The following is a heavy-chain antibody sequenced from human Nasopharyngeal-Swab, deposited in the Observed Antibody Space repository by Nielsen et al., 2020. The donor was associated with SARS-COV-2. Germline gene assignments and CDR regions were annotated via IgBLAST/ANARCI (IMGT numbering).Heavy chain of an antibody. CDR2: MNPNSGNT. D-gene: IGHD3-22*01. Sequence: ASVKVSCKASGGTFSSYAINWVRQATGQGLEWMGWMNPNSGNTGYAQKFQGRVTMTRNTSISTVYMELSSLRSEDTAVYYCARLGASSRMGTMIVVALYYFDYWGQGTLVTVSS. CDR1: GGTFSSYA. V-gene: IGHV1-8*02. J-gene: IGHJ4*02. CDR3: ARLGASSRMGTMIVVALYYFDY.